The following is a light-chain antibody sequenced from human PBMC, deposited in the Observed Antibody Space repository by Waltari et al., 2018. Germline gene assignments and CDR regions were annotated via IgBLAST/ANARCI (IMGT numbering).Light chain of an antibody. CDR1: TPTLGRNA. CDR3: AAWDDSLKGVV. CDR2: FDD. Sequence: QSVLTQPPSVSEAPRQRVAIPCSGSTPTLGRNALNWYQQLPGKAPKLLNYFDDLLSSGVSDRFSGSKSGTSASLAISGLQSEDEADYYCAAWDDSLKGVVFGGGTKLTVL. J-gene: IGLJ2*01. V-gene: IGLV1-36*01.